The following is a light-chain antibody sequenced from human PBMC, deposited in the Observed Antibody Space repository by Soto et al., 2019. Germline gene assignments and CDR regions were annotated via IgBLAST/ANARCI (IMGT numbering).Light chain of an antibody. CDR1: DSNIGSRP. CDR3: SAWDVSLNGRV. CDR2: ANN. J-gene: IGLJ3*02. V-gene: IGLV1-44*01. Sequence: QSVLTQRPSASGTPGQRVTISCSGSDSNIGSRPVNWYQQLPGTAPKLLIQANNQRPSGVPDRFSGSKSGTSASLAISGLQSEDEADYYCSAWDVSLNGRVFGGGTKLTVL.